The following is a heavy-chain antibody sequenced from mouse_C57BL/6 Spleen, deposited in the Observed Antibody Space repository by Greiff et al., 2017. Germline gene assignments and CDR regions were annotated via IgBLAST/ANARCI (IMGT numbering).Heavy chain of an antibody. CDR3: ARAGPHYYGSSYGDY. V-gene: IGHV1-81*01. CDR1: GYTFTSYG. Sequence: VQLQQSGAELARPGASVTLSCKASGYTFTSYGISWVKKRTGQGLEWIGEIYPRSGNTYSNEQFKGKATLHAEKSSSTPYMELRSLTSENCAVYFRARAGPHYYGSSYGDYWGQGTTLTVSS. D-gene: IGHD1-1*01. CDR2: IYPRSGNT. J-gene: IGHJ2*01.